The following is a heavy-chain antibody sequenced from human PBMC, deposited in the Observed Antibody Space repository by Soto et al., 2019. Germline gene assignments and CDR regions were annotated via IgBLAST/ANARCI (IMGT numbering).Heavy chain of an antibody. CDR1: GGTFSSYA. V-gene: IGHV1-69*13. Sequence: SVNVSCKASGGTFSSYAISWVRQAPGQGLEWMGGIIPIFGTANYAQKFQGRVTITADESTSTAYMELSSLRSEDTAVYYCARPGGYCSGGSCFVYWGQGTLVTVSS. CDR3: ARPGGYCSGGSCFVY. J-gene: IGHJ4*02. CDR2: IIPIFGTA. D-gene: IGHD2-15*01.